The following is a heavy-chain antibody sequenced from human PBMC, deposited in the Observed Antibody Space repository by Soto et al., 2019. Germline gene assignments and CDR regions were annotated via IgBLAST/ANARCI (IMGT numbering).Heavy chain of an antibody. Sequence: LRLSCVASGFTFSSYEMNWVRQAPGKGLEWVSYISYSGSTIHYADSVKGRFTISRDNAKSTLYLQMNSLRAEDTAVYYCARTYGIAVAGNNWGQGTPVTVSS. CDR2: ISYSGSTI. D-gene: IGHD6-19*01. CDR1: GFTFSSYE. V-gene: IGHV3-48*03. J-gene: IGHJ4*02. CDR3: ARTYGIAVAGNN.